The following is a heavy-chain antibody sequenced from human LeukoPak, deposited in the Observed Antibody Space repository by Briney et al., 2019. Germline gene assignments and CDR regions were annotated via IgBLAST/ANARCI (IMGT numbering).Heavy chain of an antibody. V-gene: IGHV4-4*07. CDR2: IYTSGST. CDR1: GGSISSYY. CDR3: ASSPLNYYDSSGPPDY. J-gene: IGHJ4*02. Sequence: NPSETLSLTCTVSGGSISSYYWSWIRQPAGKGLEWIGRIYTSGSTNYNPSLKSRVTMSVDTSKNQFSLKLSSVTAADTAVYYCASSPLNYYDSSGPPDYWGQGTLVTVSS. D-gene: IGHD3-22*01.